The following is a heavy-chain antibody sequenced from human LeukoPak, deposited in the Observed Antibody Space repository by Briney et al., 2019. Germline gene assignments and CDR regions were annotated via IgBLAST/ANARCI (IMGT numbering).Heavy chain of an antibody. D-gene: IGHD2-2*02. V-gene: IGHV1-2*02. Sequence: ASVKVSCKASGYTFTGYYMHWVRQAPRQGLEWMGWINPNSGGTNYAQKFQGRVTMTRDTSISTAYMELSRLRSDDTAVYYCARVVVPAAISSFWFDPWGQGTLVTVSS. CDR1: GYTFTGYY. CDR3: ARVVVPAAISSFWFDP. CDR2: INPNSGGT. J-gene: IGHJ5*02.